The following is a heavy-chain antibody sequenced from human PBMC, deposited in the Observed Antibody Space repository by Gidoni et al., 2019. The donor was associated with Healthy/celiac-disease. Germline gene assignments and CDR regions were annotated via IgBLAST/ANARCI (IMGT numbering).Heavy chain of an antibody. V-gene: IGHV3-43*01. CDR3: AKDMAPSAFWSGYPQLDY. CDR2: ISWDGGST. J-gene: IGHJ4*02. Sequence: EGQLVESGGVVVQTGGAMRLSCADSGCTFDDYTRHWVRQAPGKGLEWVSLISWDGGSTYYADSVKGRFTISRDNSKNSLYLQMNSLRTEDTALYYCAKDMAPSAFWSGYPQLDYWGQGTLVTVSS. D-gene: IGHD3-3*01. CDR1: GCTFDDYT.